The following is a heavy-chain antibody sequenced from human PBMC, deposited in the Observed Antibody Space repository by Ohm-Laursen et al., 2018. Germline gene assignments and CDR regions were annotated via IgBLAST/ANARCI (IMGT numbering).Heavy chain of an antibody. V-gene: IGHV4-59*08. CDR2: IHYSGST. CDR3: ARLTKVANSSPFDY. CDR1: GGSISSYH. J-gene: IGHJ4*02. D-gene: IGHD6-13*01. Sequence: SDTLSLTCTVSGGSISSYHWSWIRQPPGKGLELIGYIHYSGSTNYSPSLKSRLTMSVDTSKNHFSLKLSSVTAADTAVYYCARLTKVANSSPFDYWGRGTLVTVSS.